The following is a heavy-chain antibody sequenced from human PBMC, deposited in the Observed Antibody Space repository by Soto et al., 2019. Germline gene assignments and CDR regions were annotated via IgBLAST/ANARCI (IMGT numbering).Heavy chain of an antibody. D-gene: IGHD3-10*01. CDR1: GYTLTSYG. Sequence: QVQLVQSGAEVKKPGASVKVSCKASGYTLTSYGISWVRQAPGQGLEWMGWISAYNGNTNYAQKLQGRVTMTTDTSTSTAYMELRSLRSDDTAVYYCAGDSITMVRGGWGYWGQGTLVTVSS. J-gene: IGHJ4*02. CDR2: ISAYNGNT. V-gene: IGHV1-18*01. CDR3: AGDSITMVRGGWGY.